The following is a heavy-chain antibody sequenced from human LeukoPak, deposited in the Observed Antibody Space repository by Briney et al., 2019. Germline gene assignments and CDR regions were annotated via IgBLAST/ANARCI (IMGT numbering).Heavy chain of an antibody. Sequence: GGSLRLSCAASGFTFSSYSMNWVRQAPGKGLEWVSYISSSSSTTYYADSVKGRFTISRDNAKNSLYLQMNSLRAEDTAVYYCARDREQWLVYPEYFQHWGQGTLVTVSS. CDR3: ARDREQWLVYPEYFQH. CDR1: GFTFSSYS. CDR2: ISSSSSTT. D-gene: IGHD6-19*01. J-gene: IGHJ1*01. V-gene: IGHV3-48*01.